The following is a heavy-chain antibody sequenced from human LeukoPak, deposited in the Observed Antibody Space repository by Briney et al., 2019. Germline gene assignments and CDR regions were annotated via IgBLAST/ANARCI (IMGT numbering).Heavy chain of an antibody. D-gene: IGHD3-22*01. CDR3: ARHDRSSYYYHINV. V-gene: IGHV4-39*01. CDR1: GGSISSSTYY. CDR2: IYYSGTA. Sequence: SETLSLTCTVSGGSISSSTYYWGWIRQSPGKGLEWIGSIYYSGTAYCNPSLKSRVTISVDTSKNQFSLKLSSVTAADTAVYYCARHDRSSYYYHINVWGQGSLVTVSS. J-gene: IGHJ4*02.